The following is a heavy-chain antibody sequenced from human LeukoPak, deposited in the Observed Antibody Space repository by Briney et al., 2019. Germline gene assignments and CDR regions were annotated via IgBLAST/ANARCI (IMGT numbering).Heavy chain of an antibody. Sequence: LSLTCAVSGGSISSGGYSWSWVRQAPGKGLEWVSGISWNSGSIGYADSVKGRFTISRDNAKNSLYLQMNSLRAEDTALYYCAKDIDSNKAYYYAPYYYYGMDVWGQGTTVTVSS. CDR1: GGSISSGGYS. J-gene: IGHJ6*02. D-gene: IGHD3-10*01. CDR3: AKDIDSNKAYYYAPYYYYGMDV. V-gene: IGHV3-9*01. CDR2: ISWNSGSI.